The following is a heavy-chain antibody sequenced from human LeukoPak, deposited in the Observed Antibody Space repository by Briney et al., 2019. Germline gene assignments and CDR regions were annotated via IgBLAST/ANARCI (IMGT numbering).Heavy chain of an antibody. V-gene: IGHV3-7*05. J-gene: IGHJ2*01. Sequence: GGSLRLSCAASGFTFSSYWMSWVRQAPGKGLEWVSNIKQDGSEKYYVDSVKGRSTISRDNAKNSLYLQMNSLRAEDTAVYYCARVGWSGYYTKTDWYFDLWGRGTLVTVSS. CDR2: IKQDGSEK. CDR3: ARVGWSGYYTKTDWYFDL. CDR1: GFTFSSYW. D-gene: IGHD3-3*01.